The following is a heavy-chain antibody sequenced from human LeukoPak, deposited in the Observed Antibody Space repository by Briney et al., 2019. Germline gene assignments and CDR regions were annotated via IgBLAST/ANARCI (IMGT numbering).Heavy chain of an antibody. Sequence: PGGSLRLSCEASGFIFSSYAMTWVRQAPGKGLEWVSVISDSGGSTYYADSVKGRFTISRDNSKNTLYLQMNSLRAEDTALYYCAKDAYGSGSYDAFDIWGQGTMVTVSS. CDR1: GFIFSSYA. CDR3: AKDAYGSGSYDAFDI. D-gene: IGHD3-10*01. J-gene: IGHJ3*02. CDR2: ISDSGGST. V-gene: IGHV3-23*01.